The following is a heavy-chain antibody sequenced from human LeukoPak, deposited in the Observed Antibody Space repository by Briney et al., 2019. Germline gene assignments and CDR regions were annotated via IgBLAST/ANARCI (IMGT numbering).Heavy chain of an antibody. CDR2: IYYSGST. CDR3: ARQPYYYARYYFDY. CDR1: GYSISSGYY. J-gene: IGHJ4*02. D-gene: IGHD3-22*01. V-gene: IGHV4-61*01. Sequence: SETLSLTCAVSGYSISSGYYWSWIRQPPGKGLEWIGYIYYSGSTNYNPSLKSRVTISVDTSKNQFSLKLSPVTAADTAVYYCARQPYYYARYYFDYWGQGTLVTVSS.